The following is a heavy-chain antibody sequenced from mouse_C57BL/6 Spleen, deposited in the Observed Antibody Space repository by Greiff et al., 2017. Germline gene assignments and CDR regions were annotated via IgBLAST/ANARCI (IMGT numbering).Heavy chain of an antibody. D-gene: IGHD4-1*01. V-gene: IGHV1-39*01. CDR1: GYSFTDYN. CDR3: ARRKNWDESMYY. J-gene: IGHJ4*01. CDR2: INPNYGTT. Sequence: EVKLVESGPELVKPGASVKISCKASGYSFTDYNMNWVKQSNGKSLEWIGVINPNYGTTSYNQKFKGKATLTVDQSSSTTYMQLNSLTSEDAAVYYWARRKNWDESMYYWGQGTSVTVSS.